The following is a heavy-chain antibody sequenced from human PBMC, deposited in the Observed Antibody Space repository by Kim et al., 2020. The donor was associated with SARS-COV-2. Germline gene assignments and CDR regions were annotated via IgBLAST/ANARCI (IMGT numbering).Heavy chain of an antibody. CDR1: GYTFTSYY. CDR2: INPSGGST. D-gene: IGHD3-3*01. J-gene: IGHJ6*02. CDR3: ARTKKIFGVVPLYYYYGMDV. Sequence: ASVKVSCKASGYTFTSYYMHWVRQAPGQGLEWMGIINPSGGSTSYAQKFQGRVTMTRDTSTSTVYMELSSLRSEDTAVYYCARTKKIFGVVPLYYYYGMDVWGQGTTVTVSS. V-gene: IGHV1-46*01.